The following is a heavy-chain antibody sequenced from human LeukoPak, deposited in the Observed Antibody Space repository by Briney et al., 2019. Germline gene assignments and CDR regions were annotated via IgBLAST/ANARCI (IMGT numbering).Heavy chain of an antibody. D-gene: IGHD3-3*01. CDR3: ARVGITIFGVPQEGWIDP. V-gene: IGHV1-69*05. Sequence: SVKVSCKASGGTFSSYAISWVRQAPGQGLEWMGGIIPIFGTANYAQKFQGRVTITTDESTSTAYMELSSLRSEDTAVYYCARVGITIFGVPQEGWIDPWGQGTLVTVSP. CDR2: IIPIFGTA. CDR1: GGTFSSYA. J-gene: IGHJ5*02.